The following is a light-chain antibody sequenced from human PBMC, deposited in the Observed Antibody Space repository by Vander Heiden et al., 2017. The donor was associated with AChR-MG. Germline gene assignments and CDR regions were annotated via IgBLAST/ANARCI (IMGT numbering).Light chain of an antibody. CDR2: AAS. CDR1: QDISTW. Sequence: DIQMTQSPSSVSAFVGDRVTITCWASQDISTWLAWFQQQPGRAPKPLISAASNFESGVPSRFSGSGSGTHFTLTISGLQPEDSATYYCQQTNGLAYTFGQGTKLEIK. CDR3: QQTNGLAYT. V-gene: IGKV1-12*01. J-gene: IGKJ2*01.